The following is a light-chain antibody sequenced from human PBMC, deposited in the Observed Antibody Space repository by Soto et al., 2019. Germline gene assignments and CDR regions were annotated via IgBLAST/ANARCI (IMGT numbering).Light chain of an antibody. V-gene: IGKV1-5*01. J-gene: IGKJ5*01. CDR2: DVS. CDR3: QQYNTYST. CDR1: QSISRW. Sequence: DIQMTQSPSTLSASVGDRVTITCRASQSISRWVAWYQQKPGKAPKVLIYDVSSLESGVPSRFSGSGSGTEFTLTISSLQPDDFATYYCQQYNTYSTFGQGTRLEIK.